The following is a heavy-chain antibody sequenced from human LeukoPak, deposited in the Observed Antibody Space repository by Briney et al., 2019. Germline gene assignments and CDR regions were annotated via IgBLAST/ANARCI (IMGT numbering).Heavy chain of an antibody. J-gene: IGHJ4*02. V-gene: IGHV1-18*01. Sequence: GASVKVSCKASGYTFTSYGISWVRQAPGQGLEWMGWISAYNGNTNYAQKLQGRVTMTTDTSTSTAYMELRSLRSDDTAVYYCARARDDSSWTVAFDYWGQGTLVTVSS. CDR1: GYTFTSYG. CDR3: ARARDDSSWTVAFDY. D-gene: IGHD6-13*01. CDR2: ISAYNGNT.